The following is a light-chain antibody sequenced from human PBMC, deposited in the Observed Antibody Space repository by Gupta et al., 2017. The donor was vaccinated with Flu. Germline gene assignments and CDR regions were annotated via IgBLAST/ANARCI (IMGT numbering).Light chain of an antibody. CDR2: EVS. V-gene: IGLV2-8*01. J-gene: IGLJ1*01. Sequence: TISCTGTSGPVVWDNYVSWYQQTPGKAPKLMIYEVSRRPSGVPDRFSASTSGSTASLTVSGLQAEDEADYSCGSSADGRYVFGTVTKVTV. CDR1: SGPVVWDNY. CDR3: GSSADGRYV.